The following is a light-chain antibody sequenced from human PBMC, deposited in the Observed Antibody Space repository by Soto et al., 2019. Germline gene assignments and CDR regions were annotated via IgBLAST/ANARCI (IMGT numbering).Light chain of an antibody. Sequence: DIQMTQAPSTLSGSVGDRVTITYRDSQTISSWLACDQQKPGKAPKLLIYKAYTLKSRVPSRFSGSASGTEFTLTISRQQPDDFATYYFQRYNNYSEAFGQATKVEL. CDR1: QTISSW. V-gene: IGKV1-5*03. CDR2: KAY. J-gene: IGKJ1*01. CDR3: QRYNNYSEA.